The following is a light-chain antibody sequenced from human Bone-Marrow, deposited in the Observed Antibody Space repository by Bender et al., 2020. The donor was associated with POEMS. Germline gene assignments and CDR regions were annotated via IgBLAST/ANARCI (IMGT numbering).Light chain of an antibody. V-gene: IGLV2-11*01. Sequence: QSALTQPRSVSGSPGQSVTISCTGTSDIGRYTYVSWYQQFPGKAPKLIIYDVNKRPSGILERFSGSSTGDTATLTITGTQAMDEADDYCLAWDSSNVVFGGGTKLAVL. CDR1: SDIGRYTY. J-gene: IGLJ2*01. CDR3: LAWDSSNVV. CDR2: DVN.